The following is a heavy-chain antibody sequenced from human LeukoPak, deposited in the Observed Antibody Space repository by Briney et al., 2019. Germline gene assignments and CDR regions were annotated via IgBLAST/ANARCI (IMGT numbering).Heavy chain of an antibody. V-gene: IGHV4-61*05. CDR1: GGSISTRGHY. CDR3: ARHNYDFWSGYYILDY. Sequence: SETLSLTCTVSGGSISTRGHYWGWIRQPPGKGLEWIGYIYYSGSTNYNPSLKSRVTISVDTSKNQFSLKLSSVTAADTAVYYCARHNYDFWSGYYILDYWGQGTLVTVSS. CDR2: IYYSGST. D-gene: IGHD3-3*01. J-gene: IGHJ4*02.